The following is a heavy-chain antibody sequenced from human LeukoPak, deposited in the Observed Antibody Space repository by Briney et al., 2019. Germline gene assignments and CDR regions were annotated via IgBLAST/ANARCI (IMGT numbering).Heavy chain of an antibody. Sequence: PGRSLRLSCAASGFTFNNYAMHWVRQAPGKGLEWVAVISYDGGNKYYADSVKGRFTISRDNSKNTLYLQMNSLRAEDTAAYYCAREYSSGWYSRFDYWGQGTLVTVSS. V-gene: IGHV3-30-3*01. CDR1: GFTFNNYA. CDR2: ISYDGGNK. CDR3: AREYSSGWYSRFDY. D-gene: IGHD6-19*01. J-gene: IGHJ4*02.